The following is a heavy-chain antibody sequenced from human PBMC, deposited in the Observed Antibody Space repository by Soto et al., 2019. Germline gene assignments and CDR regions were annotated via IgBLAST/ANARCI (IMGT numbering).Heavy chain of an antibody. J-gene: IGHJ5*02. CDR3: ARVSGRTIFGVVIIRIVWFDP. Sequence: QVQLQQWGAGLLKPSETLSLTCAVYGGSFSGYYWSWIRQPPGKGLEWIGEINHSGSTNYNPSLKSRVTISVDTSKNQFSLKLSSVTAADTAVYYCARVSGRTIFGVVIIRIVWFDPWGQGTLVTVSS. CDR2: INHSGST. V-gene: IGHV4-34*01. D-gene: IGHD3-3*01. CDR1: GGSFSGYY.